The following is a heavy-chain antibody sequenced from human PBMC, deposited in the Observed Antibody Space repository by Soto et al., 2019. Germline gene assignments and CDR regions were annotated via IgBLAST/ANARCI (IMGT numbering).Heavy chain of an antibody. Sequence: SSETLSLTCAVYGGSFSGYYWSWIRQPPGKGLEWIGEINHSGSTNYNPSLKSRVTISVDTSKNQFSLKLSSVTAADTAVYYCARLLRFALDYWGQGTLVTVSS. CDR3: ARLLRFALDY. CDR1: GGSFSGYY. D-gene: IGHD3-3*01. V-gene: IGHV4-34*01. J-gene: IGHJ4*02. CDR2: INHSGST.